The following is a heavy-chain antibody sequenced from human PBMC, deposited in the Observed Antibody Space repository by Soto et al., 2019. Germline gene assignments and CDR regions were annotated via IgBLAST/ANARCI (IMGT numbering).Heavy chain of an antibody. D-gene: IGHD6-19*01. J-gene: IGHJ4*02. CDR3: ASAAVTGTAGLDF. V-gene: IGHV1-2*02. CDR2: INPNSGGT. CDR1: GYTFSGFY. Sequence: GASVKVSCKASGYTFSGFYMHWVRQAPGQGLEWMGWINPNSGGTKSAEKFQGRVIMTRDTSISTAYMELSRLTSDDTAVYYCASAAVTGTAGLDFWGQGTQVTVSS.